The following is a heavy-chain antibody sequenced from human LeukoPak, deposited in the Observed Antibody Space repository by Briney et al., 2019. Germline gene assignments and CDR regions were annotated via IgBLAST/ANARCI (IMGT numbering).Heavy chain of an antibody. CDR3: ARDNYYDSSGYYLL. D-gene: IGHD3-22*01. CDR1: GYSFADYY. Sequence: AASVKVSCKASGYSFADYYMHWVRQAPGQGLEWMGGIIPIFGTANYAQKFQGRVTITADESTSTAYMELSSLRSEDTAVYYCARDNYYDSSGYYLLWGQGTLVTVSS. J-gene: IGHJ4*02. CDR2: IIPIFGTA. V-gene: IGHV1-69*13.